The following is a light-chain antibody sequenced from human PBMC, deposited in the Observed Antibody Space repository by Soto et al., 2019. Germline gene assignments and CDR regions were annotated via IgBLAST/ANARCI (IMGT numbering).Light chain of an antibody. CDR2: DVS. Sequence: QSALTQPASVSVSPGQSITISCTGTSSAGGGNKDVSWYQQNPGKAPKLMICDVSNRPSGVANRFSGSKSGNTASLTISGLQAEDEADYYCSSFTGTSYVFGTGTKLTVL. CDR1: SSAGGGNKD. CDR3: SSFTGTSYV. J-gene: IGLJ1*01. V-gene: IGLV2-14*01.